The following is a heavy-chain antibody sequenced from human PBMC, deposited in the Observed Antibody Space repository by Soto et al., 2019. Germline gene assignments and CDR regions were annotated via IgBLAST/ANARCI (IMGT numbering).Heavy chain of an antibody. V-gene: IGHV4-34*01. CDR1: GGSFLDDY. CDR2: INRSGST. CDR3: ARRVSHGAYYFXL. Sequence: SETLSLTCAVYGGSFLDDYWSWVRQPPGKGLDWIGEINRSGSTNYDPSLKSRVTISVDTPKNQFSLRLSPVTAADTAVYYCARRVSHGAYYFXLWGQGTLVXVSS. J-gene: IGHJ4*02. D-gene: IGHD3-16*01.